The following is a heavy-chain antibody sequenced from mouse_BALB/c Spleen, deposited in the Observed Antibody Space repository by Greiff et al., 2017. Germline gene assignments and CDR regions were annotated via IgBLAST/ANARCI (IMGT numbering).Heavy chain of an antibody. V-gene: IGHV1S81*02. CDR1: GYTFTDYW. CDR3: SLYNDYAGWFAY. CDR2: INPSNGRT. D-gene: IGHD2-4*01. J-gene: IGHJ3*01. Sequence: QVQLQQPGAELVMPGASVKMSCKASGYTFTDYWMHWVKQRPGQGLEWIGEINPSNGRTNYNEKFKSKATLTVDKSSSTAYMQLSSLTSEDSAVYYYSLYNDYAGWFAYWGQGTLVTVSA.